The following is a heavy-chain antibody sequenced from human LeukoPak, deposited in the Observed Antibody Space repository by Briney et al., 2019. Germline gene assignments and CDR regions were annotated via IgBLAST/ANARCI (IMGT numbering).Heavy chain of an antibody. CDR3: ARGYSYGKDY. CDR2: IKQDGSEK. CDR1: GFTFSTYA. V-gene: IGHV3-7*01. J-gene: IGHJ4*02. Sequence: GGSLRLSCTASGFTFSTYAMSWVRQAPGKGLEWVANIKQDGSEKYYVDSVKGRFTISRDNAKNSLYLQMNSLRAEDTAVYYCARGYSYGKDYWGQGTLVTVSS. D-gene: IGHD5-18*01.